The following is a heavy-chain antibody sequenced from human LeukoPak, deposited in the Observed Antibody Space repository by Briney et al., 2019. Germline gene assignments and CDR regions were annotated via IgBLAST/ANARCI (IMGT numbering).Heavy chain of an antibody. CDR2: INPNSGGT. D-gene: IGHD2-2*01. V-gene: IGHV1-2*02. CDR3: ARLRSSTSARWRAYYYMDV. Sequence: GASVKVSCKASGYTFTGYYMHWVRQAPGQGLEWMGWINPNSGGTNYAQKFQGRVTMTRDTSISTAYMELSRLRSDDTAVYYCARLRSSTSARWRAYYYMDVWGKVTTVTVSS. J-gene: IGHJ6*03. CDR1: GYTFTGYY.